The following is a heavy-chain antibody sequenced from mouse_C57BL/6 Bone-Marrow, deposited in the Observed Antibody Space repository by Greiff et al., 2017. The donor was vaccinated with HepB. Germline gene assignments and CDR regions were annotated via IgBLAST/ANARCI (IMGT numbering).Heavy chain of an antibody. CDR2: INPNNGGT. V-gene: IGHV1-26*01. CDR1: GYTFTDYY. CDR3: ARLRGNWYFDV. Sequence: EVQLQQSGPELVKPGASVKISCKASGYTFTDYYMNWVKQSHGKSLEWIGDINPNNGGTSYNQKFKGKATLTVDKSSSTAYMELRSLTSEDSAVYYCARLRGNWYFDVWGTGTTVTVSS. D-gene: IGHD2-14*01. J-gene: IGHJ1*03.